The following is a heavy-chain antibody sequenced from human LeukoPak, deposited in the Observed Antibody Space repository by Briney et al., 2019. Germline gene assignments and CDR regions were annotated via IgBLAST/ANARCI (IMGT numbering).Heavy chain of an antibody. CDR2: ISYDGSNK. Sequence: GGSLRLSCAASGFTFSSYGMHWVRQAPGKGLEWVAVISYDGSNKYYADSVKGRFTISRDNSKNTLYLQMNSLRAEDTAVYYCAKRAYYYDSSGPFDYWGQGTLVTVSS. V-gene: IGHV3-30*18. J-gene: IGHJ4*01. CDR1: GFTFSSYG. D-gene: IGHD3-22*01. CDR3: AKRAYYYDSSGPFDY.